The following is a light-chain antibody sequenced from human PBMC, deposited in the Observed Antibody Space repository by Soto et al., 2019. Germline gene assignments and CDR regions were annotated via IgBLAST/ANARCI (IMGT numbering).Light chain of an antibody. V-gene: IGLV3-21*02. CDR3: QVWDTNTDHMV. Sequence: SYVLTQPPSVSVAPGQTATITCGGNNIATKSVHWYQQKPGQVPVLVVCDDTDRPSGIPERFSGSNYGGSTATLTISRVEVGDEADYYCQVWDTNTDHMVFGGGTKLTVL. CDR2: DDT. CDR1: NIATKS. J-gene: IGLJ3*02.